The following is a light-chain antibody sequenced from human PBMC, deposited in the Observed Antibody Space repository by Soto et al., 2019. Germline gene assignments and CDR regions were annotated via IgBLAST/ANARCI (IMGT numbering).Light chain of an antibody. Sequence: EVVMTQSPATLSVSPGAGATLSSRASQSISSSQLAWYKQNPGQAPRLXWFGVSNRATGIPARFSGSGSGTEFSLTISSLKSEDFEVYYCQQYDYWPRTFGQGTKVDIK. CDR3: QQYDYWPRT. CDR1: QSISSS. CDR2: GVS. V-gene: IGKV3-15*01. J-gene: IGKJ1*01.